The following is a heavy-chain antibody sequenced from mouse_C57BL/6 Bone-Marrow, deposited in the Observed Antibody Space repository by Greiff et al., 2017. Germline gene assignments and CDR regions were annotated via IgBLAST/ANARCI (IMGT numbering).Heavy chain of an antibody. CDR2: IYPRSGNT. J-gene: IGHJ3*01. V-gene: IGHV1-81*01. CDR3: ARDDYDVFAY. D-gene: IGHD2-4*01. CDR1: GYTFTSYG. Sequence: VQLQQSGAELARPGASVKLSCKASGYTFTSYGISWVKQRTGQGLEWIGEIYPRSGNTYYNEKFKGKATLTADKSSSTAYMELRSLTSDDSAVYFCARDDYDVFAYWGQGTLVTVSA.